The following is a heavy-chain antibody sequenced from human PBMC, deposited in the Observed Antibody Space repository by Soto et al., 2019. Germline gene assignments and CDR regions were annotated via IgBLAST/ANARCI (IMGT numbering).Heavy chain of an antibody. CDR1: GGTFSSYA. Sequence: QVQLVQSGAEVKKPGSSVKVSCKASGGTFSSYAISWVRQAPGQGLEWMGGIIPIFGTANYAQKFQGRVTITADESTSTAYMELSSLRSEDTAVYYGARSIGYSGYDWGWWFDPWGQGTLVTVSS. J-gene: IGHJ5*02. CDR3: ARSIGYSGYDWGWWFDP. V-gene: IGHV1-69*01. D-gene: IGHD5-12*01. CDR2: IIPIFGTA.